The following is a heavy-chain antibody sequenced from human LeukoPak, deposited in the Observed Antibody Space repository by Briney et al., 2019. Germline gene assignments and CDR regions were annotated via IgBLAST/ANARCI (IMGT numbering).Heavy chain of an antibody. V-gene: IGHV3-74*01. D-gene: IGHD6-13*01. Sequence: GGSLRLSCAASGFTFSNYWMHWVRQAPGKGLVGVSRINSDGSSTTYADSVKGRFTISRDNAKNTLFLQKDSLRAEDTAVYFCARVWYSNTWAIDYWGQGTLVTVSS. J-gene: IGHJ4*02. CDR1: GFTFSNYW. CDR2: INSDGSST. CDR3: ARVWYSNTWAIDY.